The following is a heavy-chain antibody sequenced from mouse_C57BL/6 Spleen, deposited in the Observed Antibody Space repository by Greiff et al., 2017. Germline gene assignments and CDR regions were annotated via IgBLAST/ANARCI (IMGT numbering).Heavy chain of an antibody. CDR2: IYPRSGNN. Sequence: QVQLKQSGAELARPGASVKLSCKASGYTFTSYGISWVKQRTGQGLEWIGEIYPRSGNNYYNEKFKGKATLTADKSSSTAYMELRSLTSEDSAVYFCNYYGSSYYFDYWGQGTTLTVSS. CDR1: GYTFTSYG. D-gene: IGHD1-1*01. CDR3: NYYGSSYYFDY. V-gene: IGHV1-81*01. J-gene: IGHJ2*01.